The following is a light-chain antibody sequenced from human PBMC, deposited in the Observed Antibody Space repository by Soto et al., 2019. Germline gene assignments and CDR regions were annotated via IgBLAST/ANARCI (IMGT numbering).Light chain of an antibody. Sequence: QSVLTQPPSASGAPGQRVTISCSGSSSNIGSNTVNWYQQVPGTAPKLLIYSNNQRPSGVPDRFSGSKSGTSASLAISGLQSEDEADYYCAAWDDSLNGHVVFGGGTKVTVL. CDR3: AAWDDSLNGHVV. J-gene: IGLJ2*01. V-gene: IGLV1-44*01. CDR2: SNN. CDR1: SSNIGSNT.